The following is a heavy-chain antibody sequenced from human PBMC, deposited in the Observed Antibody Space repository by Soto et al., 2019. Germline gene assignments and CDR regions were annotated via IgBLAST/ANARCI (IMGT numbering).Heavy chain of an antibody. CDR1: GLDFGCPA. V-gene: IGHV3-48*03. J-gene: IGHJ4*02. CDR2: ITGSGGAI. CDR3: AKIAPCILGSPF. D-gene: IGHD2-21*01. Sequence: GGPMRHFCTASGLDFGCPAVDGFRQAPGKGLEWVPYITGSGGAIFHADSVKGRFSISRDNAKNSLFLEMNNLTADDAGLYYCAKIAPCILGSPFWGQGSLVTVSS.